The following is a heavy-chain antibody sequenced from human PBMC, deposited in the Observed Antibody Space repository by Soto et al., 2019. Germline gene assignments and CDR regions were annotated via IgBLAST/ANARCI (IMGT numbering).Heavy chain of an antibody. CDR1: GFTFSSYP. CDR2: ITENGSGT. J-gene: IGHJ4*02. CDR3: VRGTNGWRGMDY. D-gene: IGHD2-8*01. Sequence: GGSLRLSCATSGFTFSSYPIHWVRQAPGKGPVWVSRITENGSGTTYADSVKGRFTVTRDNAKNTMYLQMSGLGAEDTAVYHCVRGTNGWRGMDYWGQGTLVTVSS. V-gene: IGHV3-74*01.